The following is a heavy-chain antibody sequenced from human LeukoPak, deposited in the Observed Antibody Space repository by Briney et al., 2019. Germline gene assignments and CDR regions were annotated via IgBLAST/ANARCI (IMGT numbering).Heavy chain of an antibody. D-gene: IGHD3-10*01. CDR2: IYTSGST. CDR1: GGSISSYY. CDR3: ARGRDVYTMVRGVNHHNWFDP. Sequence: SETLSLTCTVSGGSISSYYWSWIRQPAGKGLEWIGRIYTSGSTNYNPSLKSRVTMSVDTSKNQFSLKLSSVTAADTAVYYCARGRDVYTMVRGVNHHNWFDPWGQGTLVTVSS. V-gene: IGHV4-4*07. J-gene: IGHJ5*02.